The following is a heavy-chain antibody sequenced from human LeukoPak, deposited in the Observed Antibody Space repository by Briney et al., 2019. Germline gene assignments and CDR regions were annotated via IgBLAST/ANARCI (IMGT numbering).Heavy chain of an antibody. D-gene: IGHD5-18*01. CDR2: IYYSGST. CDR1: GGSISSYH. CDR3: ARLRYSYGLSYFDY. J-gene: IGHJ4*02. Sequence: PSETLSLTCTVSGGSISSYHWSWIRQPPGKGLEWIGYIYYSGSTNYNPSLKSRVTISVDTSKNQFSLKLSSVTAADTAVYYCARLRYSYGLSYFDYWGQGTLVTVSS. V-gene: IGHV4-59*08.